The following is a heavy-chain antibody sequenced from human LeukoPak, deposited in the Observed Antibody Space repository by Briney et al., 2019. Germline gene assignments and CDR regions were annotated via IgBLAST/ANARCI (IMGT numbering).Heavy chain of an antibody. Sequence: GGSLRLSCAASGFTFSNAWMSWVRQAPGMGLEWVGRIKSKTDGGTTDYAAPVKGRFTISRDDSKNTLYLQMNSLRAEDTAVYYCAKDLAPIVGATSEPFDYWGQGTLVTVSS. J-gene: IGHJ4*02. CDR1: GFTFSNAW. CDR3: AKDLAPIVGATSEPFDY. D-gene: IGHD1-26*01. V-gene: IGHV3-15*01. CDR2: IKSKTDGGTT.